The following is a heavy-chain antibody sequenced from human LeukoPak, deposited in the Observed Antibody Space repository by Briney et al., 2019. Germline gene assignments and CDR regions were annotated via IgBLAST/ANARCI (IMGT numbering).Heavy chain of an antibody. CDR1: GGSFSGYY. Sequence: PSETLSLTCAVYGGSFSGYYWSWIRQPPGKGLEWIGYIYYSGSTYYNPSLKSRVTISVDTSKNQFSLKLSSVTAADTAVYYCARFLNYYDSSGYYPINWFDPWGQGTLVTVSS. CDR3: ARFLNYYDSSGYYPINWFDP. J-gene: IGHJ5*02. CDR2: IYYSGST. D-gene: IGHD3-22*01. V-gene: IGHV4-34*09.